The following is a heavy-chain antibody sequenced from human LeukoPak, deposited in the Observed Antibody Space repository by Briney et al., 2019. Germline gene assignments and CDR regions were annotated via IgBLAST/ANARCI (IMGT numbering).Heavy chain of an antibody. CDR1: GFTFDDYA. CDR2: INWNSDNI. J-gene: IGHJ4*02. CDR3: AKTDGQQLPQTFDY. D-gene: IGHD6-13*01. Sequence: PGGSLRLSCAASGFTFDDYAMHWVRQVPGKGLEWVSGINWNSDNIVYADSVNGRFTISRDNAKNSLYLQMNSLRAEDTAVYYCAKTDGQQLPQTFDYWGQGTLVTVSS. V-gene: IGHV3-9*01.